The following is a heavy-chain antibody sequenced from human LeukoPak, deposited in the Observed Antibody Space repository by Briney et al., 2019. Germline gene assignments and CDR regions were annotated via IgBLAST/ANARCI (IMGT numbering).Heavy chain of an antibody. Sequence: SVKVSCKASGGTFSSYAISWVRQAPGQGLEWMGGIIPIFGTANYAQKFQGRVTITADESTSTAYMELSSLRSEDTAVYYCLVLSRDAFGIWGQGTMVTVSS. CDR3: LVLSRDAFGI. V-gene: IGHV1-69*13. D-gene: IGHD1-26*01. J-gene: IGHJ3*02. CDR2: IIPIFGTA. CDR1: GGTFSSYA.